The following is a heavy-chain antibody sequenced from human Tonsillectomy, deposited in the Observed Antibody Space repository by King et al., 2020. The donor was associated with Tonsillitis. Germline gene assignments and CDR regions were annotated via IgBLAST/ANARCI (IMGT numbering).Heavy chain of an antibody. CDR1: GFTFSRYW. Sequence: VQLVESGGGLVQPGGSLRLSCAASGFTFSRYWMHWVRQAPGKGLVWVSRINSDGRSTSYADSVKGRFTISRDNAKNTLYLQMNSLRAEDTAVYYCTLSTHYYNMDVWGKGTTVTVSS. V-gene: IGHV3-74*02. CDR2: INSDGRST. J-gene: IGHJ6*03. CDR3: TLSTHYYNMDV.